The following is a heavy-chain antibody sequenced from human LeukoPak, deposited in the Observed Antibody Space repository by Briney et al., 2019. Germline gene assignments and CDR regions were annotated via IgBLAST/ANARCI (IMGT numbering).Heavy chain of an antibody. D-gene: IGHD1-26*01. CDR2: ISAYNGNT. CDR3: ARGSLMGGPDY. CDR1: GYTFPSYG. J-gene: IGHJ4*02. V-gene: IGHV1-18*01. Sequence: PGGSVRLSCASSGYTFPSYGFSWVRQAPGQGLEWMGWISAYNGNTNNAQKLQGRVTMTTDTSTSTAYMELRSLRSDDTAVYYCARGSLMGGPDYWGQGTLVTVSS.